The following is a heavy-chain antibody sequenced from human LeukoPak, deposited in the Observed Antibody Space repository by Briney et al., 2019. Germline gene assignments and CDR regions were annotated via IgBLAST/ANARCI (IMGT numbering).Heavy chain of an antibody. V-gene: IGHV3-7*01. J-gene: IGHJ4*02. CDR2: MNLDGSEK. CDR3: ARDATYCTNGVCYTRFDY. D-gene: IGHD2-8*01. CDR1: GFTFTSHW. Sequence: PGGSLRLSRAAAGFTFTSHWMSWVRQAPGKGLEWVARMNLDGSEKYYVDSVKGRFTISRDNAKTSLYLEVNSLRAEDTAVYYCARDATYCTNGVCYTRFDYWGQGTLVTVSS.